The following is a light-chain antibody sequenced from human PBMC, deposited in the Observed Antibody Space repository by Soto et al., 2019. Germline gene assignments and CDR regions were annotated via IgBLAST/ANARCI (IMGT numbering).Light chain of an antibody. V-gene: IGKV1-12*01. CDR3: QQNYRTPPT. CDR1: QGISSW. J-gene: IGKJ4*01. Sequence: DIQMTQSPSSVSASVGDRVTITCRASQGISSWLAWFQQKPGKAPRLLMYGAASLQSGVPSRFSGSGSGTDFTLTISGLLPEDFATYYCQQNYRTPPTFGGGTKVDIK. CDR2: GAA.